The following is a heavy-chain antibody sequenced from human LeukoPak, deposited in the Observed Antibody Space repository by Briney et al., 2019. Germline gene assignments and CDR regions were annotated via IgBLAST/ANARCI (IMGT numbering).Heavy chain of an antibody. CDR2: INHLGHT. J-gene: IGHJ4*02. Sequence: PGGSLRLSYAASGFTFSSYWMHWVRQAPGKGLEWVSGINHLGHTFYADSVKGRFTISRDNSQNTLFLQMNSLRADDTAEYFCARDHGSQDSGAWHVFDYWGRGTLVTVSS. D-gene: IGHD6-19*01. CDR1: GFTFSSYW. V-gene: IGHV3-74*01. CDR3: ARDHGSQDSGAWHVFDY.